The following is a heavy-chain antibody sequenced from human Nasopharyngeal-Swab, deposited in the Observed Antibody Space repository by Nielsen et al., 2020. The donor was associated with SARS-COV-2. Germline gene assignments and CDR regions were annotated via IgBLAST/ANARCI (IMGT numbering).Heavy chain of an antibody. CDR2: ISSSSSSYI. V-gene: IGHV3-21*01. D-gene: IGHD3-22*01. CDR3: ARGSYYHDSSGYYDY. CDR1: GFAFSSYS. Sequence: GESLKIYCAAYGFAFSSYSMNWVSQAQGKGLEWVSSISSSSSSYIYYADSVKGLFTISRDYAKNSLYLQMNSLRAEDTAVYYCARGSYYHDSSGYYDYWGQGTLVTVSS. J-gene: IGHJ4*02.